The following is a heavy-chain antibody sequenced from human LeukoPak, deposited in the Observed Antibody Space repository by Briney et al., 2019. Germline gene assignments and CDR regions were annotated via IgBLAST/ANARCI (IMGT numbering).Heavy chain of an antibody. J-gene: IGHJ4*02. CDR1: GGSISSGGYY. CDR3: ARFHDYGDSNFDY. Sequence: SETLSLTCTVSGGSISSGGYYWSWIRQHPGKGLEWIGYIYYSGSTYYNPSPKSRVTISVDTSKNQFSLKLSSVTAADTAVYYCARFHDYGDSNFDYWGQGTLVTVSS. CDR2: IYYSGST. D-gene: IGHD4-17*01. V-gene: IGHV4-31*03.